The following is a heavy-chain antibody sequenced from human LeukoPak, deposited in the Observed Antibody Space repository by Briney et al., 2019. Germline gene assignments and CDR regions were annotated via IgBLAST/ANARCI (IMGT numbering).Heavy chain of an antibody. CDR3: ARAAGWFDP. CDR1: GSPFSDYN. J-gene: IGHJ5*02. V-gene: IGHV3-11*01. CDR2: ISSSGSTI. Sequence: GGALRLSCAPSGSPFSDYNMSGIRQAPGRGREWVSYISSSGSTIYYADSVKGRFTISRDNAKNSLYLQMNSLRAEDTAVYYCARAAGWFDPWGQGTLVTVSS.